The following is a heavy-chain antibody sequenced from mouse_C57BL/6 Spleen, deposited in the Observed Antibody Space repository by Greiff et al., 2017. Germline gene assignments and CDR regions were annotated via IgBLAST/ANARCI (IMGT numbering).Heavy chain of an antibody. J-gene: IGHJ4*01. CDR3: ARGYGNEDYYAMDY. CDR2: IGPEDGET. Sequence: EVKLMESGAELVKPGASVKLSCTASGFNIKDYYMHWVKQRTEQGLEWIGRIGPEDGETKYAPKFQGKATITADTSSNTAYLQLSSLTSEDTAVYYCARGYGNEDYYAMDYWGQGTSVTVSS. CDR1: GFNIKDYY. V-gene: IGHV14-2*01. D-gene: IGHD2-10*02.